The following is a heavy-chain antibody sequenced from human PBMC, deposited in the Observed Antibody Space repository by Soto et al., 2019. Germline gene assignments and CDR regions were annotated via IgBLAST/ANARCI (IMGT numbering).Heavy chain of an antibody. V-gene: IGHV1-3*01. J-gene: IGHJ6*03. CDR2: INAGNGNT. Sequence: ASVKVSCKASGYTFTSYAMHWVRQAPGQRLEWMGWINAGNGNTKYSQKFQGRVTITRDTSASTAYMELSSLRSEDTAVYYCARAVAPSYYYYYYMDVWGKGTTVTVSS. CDR1: GYTFTSYA. CDR3: ARAVAPSYYYYYYMDV.